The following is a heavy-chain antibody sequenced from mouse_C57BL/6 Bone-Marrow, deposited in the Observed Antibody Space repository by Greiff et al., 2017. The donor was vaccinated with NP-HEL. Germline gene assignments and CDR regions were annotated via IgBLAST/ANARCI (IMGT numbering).Heavy chain of an antibody. D-gene: IGHD1-1*01. V-gene: IGHV1-39*01. J-gene: IGHJ4*01. CDR1: GYSFTDYN. Sequence: VHVKQSGPELVKPGASVKISCKASGYSFTDYNMNWVKQSNGKSLEWIGVINPNYGTTSYNQKFKGKATLTVDQSSSTAYMQLNSLTSEDSAVYYCARSEGSRRAMDYWGQGTSVTVSS. CDR3: ARSEGSRRAMDY. CDR2: INPNYGTT.